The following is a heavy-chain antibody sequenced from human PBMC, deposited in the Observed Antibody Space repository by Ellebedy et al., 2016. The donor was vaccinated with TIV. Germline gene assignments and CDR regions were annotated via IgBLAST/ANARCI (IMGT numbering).Heavy chain of an antibody. CDR1: GFTFGRYW. J-gene: IGHJ6*03. CDR2: IKSDGSGT. V-gene: IGHV3-74*01. D-gene: IGHD2-21*02. CDR3: ARAPTAIFAHFYYYYYYMDV. Sequence: HTGGSLRLXXVASGFTFGRYWMHWVRQAPGNKLVWVSRIKSDGSGTTYADSVKGRFTTSRDNSKNTLYLQMTSLRAEDTAVYYCARAPTAIFAHFYYYYYYMDVWGKGTTVTVSS.